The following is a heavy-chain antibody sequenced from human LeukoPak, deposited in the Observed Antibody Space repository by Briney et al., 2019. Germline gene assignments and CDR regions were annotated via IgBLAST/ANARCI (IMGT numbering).Heavy chain of an antibody. CDR2: ISSSSSTI. CDR1: GFTFSSYN. D-gene: IGHD1-26*01. Sequence: PGGSLRLSCAASGFTFSSYNMNWVRQAPGKGLEWVSYISSSSSTIYYADSVKGRFTISRENGKKSMYMQMKSLRAEDTAVYYCASSGFYDYWGQGTLVTVSS. CDR3: ASSGFYDY. J-gene: IGHJ4*02. V-gene: IGHV3-48*01.